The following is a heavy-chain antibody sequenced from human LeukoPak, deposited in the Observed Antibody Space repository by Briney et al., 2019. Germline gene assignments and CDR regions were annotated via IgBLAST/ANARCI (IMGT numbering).Heavy chain of an antibody. CDR3: AKDRHWGLDY. CDR1: GFTFSTYG. Sequence: GGSLRLSCAASGFTFSTYGMSWVRQAPGKGLEWVSAISGNGGTTYYADSVKGRFTTSRDNSKNTLFLQMNTLRAEDTAVYYCAKDRHWGLDYWGQGALVTVSS. D-gene: IGHD7-27*01. J-gene: IGHJ4*02. V-gene: IGHV3-23*01. CDR2: ISGNGGTT.